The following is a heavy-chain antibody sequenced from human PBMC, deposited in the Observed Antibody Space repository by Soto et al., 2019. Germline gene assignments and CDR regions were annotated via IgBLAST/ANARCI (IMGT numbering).Heavy chain of an antibody. CDR1: Y. CDR2: IYYSGST. D-gene: IGHD1-26*01. J-gene: IGHJ4*02. Sequence: YWIGWVRQMPGKGLEWIGYIYYSGSTYYNPSLKSRVTISVDTSKNQFSLKVTSVTAADTAVYYCARRYGGNFDYWAQGSLVTVSS. CDR3: ARRYGGNFDY. V-gene: IGHV4-31*02.